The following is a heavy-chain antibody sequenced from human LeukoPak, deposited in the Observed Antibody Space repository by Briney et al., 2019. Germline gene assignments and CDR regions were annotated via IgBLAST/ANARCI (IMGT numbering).Heavy chain of an antibody. D-gene: IGHD5-12*01. J-gene: IGHJ4*02. CDR3: AREGISGYEPD. CDR1: GYTFTGYY. CDR2: INPNSGGT. Sequence: ASVKVSCKASGYTFTGYYMHWVRQAPGQGLEGMGWINPNSGGTNYAQKFQGRVTMTRDTSMSAAYMDLSTLRSDDTAVYYCAREGISGYEPDWGPGTMVTVSS. V-gene: IGHV1-2*02.